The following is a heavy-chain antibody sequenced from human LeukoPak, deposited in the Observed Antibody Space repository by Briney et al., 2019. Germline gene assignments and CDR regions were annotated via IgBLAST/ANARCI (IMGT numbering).Heavy chain of an antibody. Sequence: SQTLSLTCTVSGGSISSGSYYWGWIRQPPGKGLEWIGSIYYSGSTYYNPSLKSRVTISVDTSKNQFSLKLSSVTAADTAVYYCARGSTVTPYNWFDPWGQGTLVTVSS. CDR2: IYYSGST. V-gene: IGHV4-39*01. D-gene: IGHD4-17*01. CDR1: GGSISSGSYY. J-gene: IGHJ5*02. CDR3: ARGSTVTPYNWFDP.